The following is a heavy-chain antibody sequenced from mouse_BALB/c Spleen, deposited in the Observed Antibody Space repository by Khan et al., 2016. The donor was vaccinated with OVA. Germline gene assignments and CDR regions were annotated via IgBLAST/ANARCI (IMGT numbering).Heavy chain of an antibody. CDR1: GFTFSSYS. V-gene: IGHV5-6*02. CDR3: ASHLTGSFAY. D-gene: IGHD4-1*01. CDR2: ISSDGDYT. Sequence: EVKVEESGGDLVKPGGSLKLSCAASGFTFSSYSMSWVRQTPDKRLEWVATISSDGDYTYFPDSVKGRFTISRENAKNTLNLQMSSLKSEDTAWYYCASHLTGSFAYWGQGTLVTVSA. J-gene: IGHJ3*01.